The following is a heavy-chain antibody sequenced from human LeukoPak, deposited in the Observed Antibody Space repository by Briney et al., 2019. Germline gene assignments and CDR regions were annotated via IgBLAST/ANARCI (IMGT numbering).Heavy chain of an antibody. J-gene: IGHJ4*02. D-gene: IGHD5-24*01. CDR1: GGSISSSSYF. CDR2: IYYSGST. CDR3: ARHEMATINVDY. V-gene: IGHV4-39*01. Sequence: SETLSLTCTVSGGSISSSSYFWGWIRKPPGKGLEWIGSIYYSGSTYYNPSLKSRVTISVDTSKNQFSLKLSSVTAADTAVFYCARHEMATINVDYWGQGTLVSVSS.